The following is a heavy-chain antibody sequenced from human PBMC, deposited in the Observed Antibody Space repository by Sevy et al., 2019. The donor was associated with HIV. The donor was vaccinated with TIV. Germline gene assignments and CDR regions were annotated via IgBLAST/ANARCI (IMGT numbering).Heavy chain of an antibody. CDR1: GYTFTGYY. CDR2: NNPNSGGT. D-gene: IGHD3-9*01. Sequence: ASVKVSCKASGYTFTGYYMHWVRQAPGQGLEWMGRNNPNSGGTNYAQKFQGRVTMTRDTSISTAYMELSRLRSDDTAVYYCARIDYDILTGTGGYWGQGTLVTVSS. J-gene: IGHJ4*02. CDR3: ARIDYDILTGTGGY. V-gene: IGHV1-2*06.